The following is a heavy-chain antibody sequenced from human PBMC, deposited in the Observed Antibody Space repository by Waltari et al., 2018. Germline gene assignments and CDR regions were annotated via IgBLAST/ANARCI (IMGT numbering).Heavy chain of an antibody. V-gene: IGHV3-30-3*01. D-gene: IGHD3-22*01. Sequence: QVQLVESGGGVVQPGRSLRLSCAASGFTFSSYAMHWVRQAPGKGLEWVAVISYDGSNKYYADSVKGRFTISRDNSKNTLYLQMNSLRAEDTAVYYCARGYYDSSGYNYYLDYWGQGTLVTVSS. J-gene: IGHJ4*02. CDR1: GFTFSSYA. CDR2: ISYDGSNK. CDR3: ARGYYDSSGYNYYLDY.